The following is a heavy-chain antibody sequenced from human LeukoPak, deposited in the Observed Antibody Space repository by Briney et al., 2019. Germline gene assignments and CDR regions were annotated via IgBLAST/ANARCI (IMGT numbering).Heavy chain of an antibody. CDR1: GGSISSGSYY. V-gene: IGHV4-61*02. J-gene: IGHJ4*02. Sequence: PSQTLSLTSTVSGGSISSGSYYWSWIRQPAGKGLEWIGRIYTSGSTNYNPSLKSRVTISVDTSKNQFSLKLSSVTAADTAVYYCARGRYDYVWGSYRFDYWGQGTLVTVSS. CDR2: IYTSGST. D-gene: IGHD3-16*02. CDR3: ARGRYDYVWGSYRFDY.